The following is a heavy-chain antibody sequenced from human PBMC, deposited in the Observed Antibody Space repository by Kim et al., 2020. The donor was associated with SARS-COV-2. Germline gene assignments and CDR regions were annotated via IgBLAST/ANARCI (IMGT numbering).Heavy chain of an antibody. CDR1: GFTFSSYW. D-gene: IGHD3-10*01. Sequence: GGSLRLSCAASGFTFSSYWMSWVRQAPGKGLEWVANIKQDGSEKYYVDSVKGRFTISRDNAKNSLSLQMNSLRAEDTAVYYCAREPLVYATVFLWFRVSPTGMDVWGQGTTVTVSS. V-gene: IGHV3-7*01. J-gene: IGHJ6*02. CDR2: IKQDGSEK. CDR3: AREPLVYATVFLWFRVSPTGMDV.